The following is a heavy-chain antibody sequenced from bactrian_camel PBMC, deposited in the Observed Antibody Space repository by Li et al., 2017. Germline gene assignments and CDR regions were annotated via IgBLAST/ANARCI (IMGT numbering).Heavy chain of an antibody. CDR1: LYAYTTAC. CDR2: MHIENGTP. Sequence: DVQLVESGGGSVEAGKSLRLACVPHLYAYTTACMAWFRQAAGKEREGVAEMHIENGTPYYADSVKGRFAMTRDSVKNMVYLQMNGLKPEDTAKYYCAARYEFYGNCDGRESEYTLWGQGTQVTVS. D-gene: IGHD6*01. V-gene: IGHV3S40*01. CDR3: AARYEFYGNCDGRESEYTL. J-gene: IGHJ4*01.